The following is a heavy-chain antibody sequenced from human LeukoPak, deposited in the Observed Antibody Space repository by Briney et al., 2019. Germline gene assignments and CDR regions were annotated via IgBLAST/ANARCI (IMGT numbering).Heavy chain of an antibody. CDR3: AKGYHGYCSSTSCYRIFDY. J-gene: IGHJ4*02. CDR1: GFTFSSYG. Sequence: PGGSLRLSCAASGFTFSSYGMHWVRQAPGKGLEWVAFIRYDGSNKYYADSVKGRFTISRDNSKNTLYLQMNSLRAEDTAVYYCAKGYHGYCSSTSCYRIFDYWGQGTLVTVSS. D-gene: IGHD2-2*02. CDR2: IRYDGSNK. V-gene: IGHV3-30*02.